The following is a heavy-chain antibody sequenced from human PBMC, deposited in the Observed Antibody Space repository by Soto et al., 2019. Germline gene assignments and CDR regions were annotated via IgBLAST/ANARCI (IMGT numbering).Heavy chain of an antibody. J-gene: IGHJ4*02. CDR2: LNPRNVQT. D-gene: IGHD5-18*01. V-gene: IGHV1-8*01. CDR1: GYNFSAYY. Sequence: QVQLVQSGAEVKKPGASVKVSCQTSGYNFSAYYFNWVRQAAGQGPEWMGWLNPRNVQTGYVQKFRGRVTMTRDTSIATVYLELSRLTSEDTAIYFCARETDTSMVDYWGQGTLVTVSS. CDR3: ARETDTSMVDY.